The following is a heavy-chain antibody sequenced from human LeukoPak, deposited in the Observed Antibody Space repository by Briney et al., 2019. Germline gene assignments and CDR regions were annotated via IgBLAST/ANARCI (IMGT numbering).Heavy chain of an antibody. V-gene: IGHV3-48*04. Sequence: PGGSLRLSCAVSGFTFSSHWMSWVRQAPGKGLEWVSYISSSGSTIYYADSVKGRFTISRDNAKNSLYLQMNSLRAEDTAVYYCARDTSERTAAGTWDYWGQGTLVTVSS. CDR2: ISSSGSTI. CDR1: GFTFSSHW. D-gene: IGHD6-13*01. CDR3: ARDTSERTAAGTWDY. J-gene: IGHJ4*02.